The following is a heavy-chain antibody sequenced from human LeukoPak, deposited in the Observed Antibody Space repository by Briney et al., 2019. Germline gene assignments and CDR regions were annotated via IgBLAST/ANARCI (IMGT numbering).Heavy chain of an antibody. V-gene: IGHV4-38-2*02. D-gene: IGHD2-8*01. CDR1: GYSISSGYY. Sequence: SETLSLTCTVSGYSISSGYYWGWIRQPPGKGLEWIGSMYHSGSTYYNPSLKSRVAISVDTSKNQFSLKLRSVTAADTAVYYCARPRSRVSWFDPWGQGTLVTVSS. CDR2: MYHSGST. CDR3: ARPRSRVSWFDP. J-gene: IGHJ5*02.